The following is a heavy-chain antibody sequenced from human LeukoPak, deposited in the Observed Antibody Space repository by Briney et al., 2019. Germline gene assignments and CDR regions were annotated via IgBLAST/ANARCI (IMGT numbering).Heavy chain of an antibody. D-gene: IGHD3-22*01. V-gene: IGHV3-23*01. CDR1: GFTFSSYS. Sequence: GGSLRLSCAASGFTFSSYSMNWVRQAPGKGLEWVAGISLSGGTTYYADSVKGRFTISRDNSKNTLYLQMNSLRAEDTAVYYCAKDTSGYSFFEYWGQGTLVTVSS. CDR3: AKDTSGYSFFEY. J-gene: IGHJ4*02. CDR2: ISLSGGTT.